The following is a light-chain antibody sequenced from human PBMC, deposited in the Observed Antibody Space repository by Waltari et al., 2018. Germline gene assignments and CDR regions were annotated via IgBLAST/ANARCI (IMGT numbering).Light chain of an antibody. CDR3: QQYDNYWT. V-gene: IGKV1-5*03. CDR2: RSS. J-gene: IGKJ1*01. CDR1: QSITNW. Sequence: DIQMTQSPSTLSASVGDRVTITCQASQSITNWLAWYQQKPRKAPKLLIYRSSNLESGVPSRFSGSGSGTEFTLTISSLQPDDFATYYCQQYDNYWTFGQGTKVEIK.